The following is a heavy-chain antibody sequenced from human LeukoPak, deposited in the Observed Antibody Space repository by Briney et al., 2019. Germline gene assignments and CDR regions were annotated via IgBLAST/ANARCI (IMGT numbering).Heavy chain of an antibody. CDR3: ARGNYDILTGYYIFDY. CDR2: INPNSGGT. V-gene: IGHV1-2*02. Sequence: GASVKVSCKASGYTFTGYYMHWVRQAPGQGLEWMGWINPNSGGTNYAQKFQGRVTMTRDTSISTAYMELSRLRSGDTAVYYCARGNYDILTGYYIFDYWGQGTLVTVSS. D-gene: IGHD3-9*01. J-gene: IGHJ4*02. CDR1: GYTFTGYY.